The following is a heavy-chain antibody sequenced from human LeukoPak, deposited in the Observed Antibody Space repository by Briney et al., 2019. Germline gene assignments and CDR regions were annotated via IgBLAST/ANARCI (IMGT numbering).Heavy chain of an antibody. Sequence: SETLSLTCTVSGGSISSYYWSWIRQPAGKGLEWIGRIYTSGSINYNPSLKSRVTMSVDTSKNQFSLKLSSVTAADTAVYYCARDHPPHGPHYFDYWGQGTLVTVSS. V-gene: IGHV4-4*07. CDR2: IYTSGSI. CDR3: ARDHPPHGPHYFDY. CDR1: GGSISSYY. J-gene: IGHJ4*02.